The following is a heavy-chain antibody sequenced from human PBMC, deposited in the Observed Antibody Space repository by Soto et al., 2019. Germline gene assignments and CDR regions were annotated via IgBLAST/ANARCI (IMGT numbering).Heavy chain of an antibody. V-gene: IGHV1-18*04. CDR2: ISAYNGNT. CDR1: GYTFTSYG. CDR3: AKDRTNVDTDQMDV. J-gene: IGHJ6*02. Sequence: ASVKVSCKASGYTFTSYGISWVRQAPGQGLEWMGWISAYNGNTNYAQKLQGRVTMTTDTSTSTAYMELRSLRAEDTAVYYCAKDRTNVDTDQMDVWGQGTTVTVSS. D-gene: IGHD5-18*01.